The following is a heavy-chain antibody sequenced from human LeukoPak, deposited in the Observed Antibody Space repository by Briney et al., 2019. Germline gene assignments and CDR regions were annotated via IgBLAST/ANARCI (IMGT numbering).Heavy chain of an antibody. D-gene: IGHD2-21*02. CDR2: ISYDGSSK. J-gene: IGHJ4*02. V-gene: IGHV3-30*04. Sequence: GGSLRLSCAASGFTFSSYALHWVRQAPGKGLEWVTVISYDGSSKYYADSVKGRFTISRDNSKNTLYLQMNSLTSADTAVYYCAKVKTDILIPDSWGQGTLVTVSS. CDR1: GFTFSSYA. CDR3: AKVKTDILIPDS.